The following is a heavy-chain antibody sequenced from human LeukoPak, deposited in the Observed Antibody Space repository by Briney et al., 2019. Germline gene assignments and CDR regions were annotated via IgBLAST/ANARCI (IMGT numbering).Heavy chain of an antibody. J-gene: IGHJ3*02. D-gene: IGHD1-26*01. CDR3: ARGLVTVKFKVGATFDAFDI. V-gene: IGHV4-59*01. CDR2: VCNSGST. CDR1: GGSISIYY. Sequence: TSSETLSLTCTVSGGSISIYYWSWIRQPPGKGLEWIGYVCNSGSTDYNPSLKSRVTISADTSKNQFSLRLSSVTAADTAVYYCARGLVTVKFKVGATFDAFDIWGQGTMVTVSS.